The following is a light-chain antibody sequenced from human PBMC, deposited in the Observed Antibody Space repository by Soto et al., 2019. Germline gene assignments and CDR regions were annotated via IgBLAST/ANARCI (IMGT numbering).Light chain of an antibody. Sequence: DIQMTQSPSSLSASVGDRVTITCQASQDISNYLNWYQQKPGKAPKLLIYDASNLETGVPSRFSGSRSGTDFTFTISNLQPEDIATYYCQQYDNPPSITFGQGTRLEIK. CDR1: QDISNY. V-gene: IGKV1-33*01. CDR3: QQYDNPPSIT. J-gene: IGKJ5*01. CDR2: DAS.